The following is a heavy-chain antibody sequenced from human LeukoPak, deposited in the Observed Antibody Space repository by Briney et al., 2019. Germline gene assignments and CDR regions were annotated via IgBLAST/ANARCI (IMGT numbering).Heavy chain of an antibody. V-gene: IGHV3-23*01. CDR2: INPGGSDT. D-gene: IGHD3-10*01. Sequence: GGSLRLSCAASGFTFNNYAMSWVRQAPRKGLEWVSAINPGGSDTYYADSLRGRFTISRDNSKKTLSLQMSSLRAEDSAVYYCAKRGGYETMAAFDYWGQGTLVTVSS. CDR1: GFTFNNYA. J-gene: IGHJ4*02. CDR3: AKRGGYETMAAFDY.